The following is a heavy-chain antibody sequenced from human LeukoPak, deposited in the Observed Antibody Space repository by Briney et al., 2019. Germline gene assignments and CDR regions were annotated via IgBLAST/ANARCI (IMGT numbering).Heavy chain of an antibody. CDR2: MNPNSGNT. D-gene: IGHD3-22*01. CDR1: GYTFTSYD. J-gene: IGHJ4*02. V-gene: IGHV1-8*01. Sequence: ASVKVSCKASGYTFTSYDINWVRQATGQGLEWMGWMNPNSGNTGYAQKFQGRVTMTRDTSISTAYMELSSLRPDDTAVYYCYSNSGYQDYWGQGTLVTVSS. CDR3: YSNSGYQDY.